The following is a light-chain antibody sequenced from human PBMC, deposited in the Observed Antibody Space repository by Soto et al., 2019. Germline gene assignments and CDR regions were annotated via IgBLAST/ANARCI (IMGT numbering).Light chain of an antibody. CDR3: QQYGSPPT. J-gene: IGKJ1*01. CDR2: GAS. CDR1: QSVSSSY. Sequence: EIVLTQSPGTLSLSPGGRATLSCRASQSVSSSYLAWYQQKPGQAPRLLIYGASSRATGIPDRFSGSGYGTDFTLTISRLAHEDFAEYYCQQYGSPPTFGQGTKVEIK. V-gene: IGKV3-20*01.